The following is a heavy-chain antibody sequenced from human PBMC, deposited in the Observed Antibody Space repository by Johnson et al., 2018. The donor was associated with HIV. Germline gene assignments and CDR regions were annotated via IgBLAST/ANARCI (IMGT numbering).Heavy chain of an antibody. Sequence: VQLVESGGGLVQPGGSLRLSCVVSGFTFSDYYMDWVRQAPGKGLEWVGRTTDKLNSYTTKYAASVKGRFTISRDDSKKSLYLQMNSLRAEDTAVYYCARYREMPAWRDAFDIWGQGTMVTVSS. V-gene: IGHV3-72*01. CDR2: TTDKLNSYTT. D-gene: IGHD1-14*01. CDR1: GFTFSDYY. J-gene: IGHJ3*02. CDR3: ARYREMPAWRDAFDI.